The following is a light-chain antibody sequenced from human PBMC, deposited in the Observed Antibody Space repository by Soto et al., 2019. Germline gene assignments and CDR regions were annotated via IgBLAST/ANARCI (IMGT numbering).Light chain of an antibody. CDR2: DAF. Sequence: DIQLTQSPSFLSASVGDRVTITCRASQAMNNYLAWYHQKAGRTPKLLISDAFTLRSGVPARFSGSASGTEFTLTISSLQPEDFGVYYCQQLNSYPRTFGQGTKVEIK. V-gene: IGKV1-9*01. CDR3: QQLNSYPRT. CDR1: QAMNNY. J-gene: IGKJ1*01.